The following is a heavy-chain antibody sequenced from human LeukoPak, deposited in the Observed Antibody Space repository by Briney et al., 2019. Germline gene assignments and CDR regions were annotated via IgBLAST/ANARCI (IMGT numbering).Heavy chain of an antibody. D-gene: IGHD3-10*01. J-gene: IGHJ4*02. CDR1: GYTFTDYY. CDR2: INPNTGGT. CDR3: VGGSCPREICHHGAYYFDY. V-gene: IGHV1-2*06. Sequence: ASVKVSCKASGYTFTDYYMHWVRQAPGQGLEWMGRINPNTGGTNYAQKFQGRVTMTRDTSINTAYMELSRLRSDDTAVYFCVGGSCPREICHHGAYYFDYWGQGTLVTVSS.